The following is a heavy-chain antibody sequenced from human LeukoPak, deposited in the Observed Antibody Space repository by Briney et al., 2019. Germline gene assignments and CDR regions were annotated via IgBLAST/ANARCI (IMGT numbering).Heavy chain of an antibody. Sequence: GGSLRLSCAASGFTFSSYAMGWVRQAPDKGLEWVAFIRYEGSSKYYADSVKGRFTISRDNSKNTLYLQMDSLRPEDTAIYYCAKDLLRDRWFGESWGQGTLVTVSS. CDR2: IRYEGSSK. J-gene: IGHJ5*02. D-gene: IGHD3-10*01. CDR3: AKDLLRDRWFGES. V-gene: IGHV3-30*02. CDR1: GFTFSSYA.